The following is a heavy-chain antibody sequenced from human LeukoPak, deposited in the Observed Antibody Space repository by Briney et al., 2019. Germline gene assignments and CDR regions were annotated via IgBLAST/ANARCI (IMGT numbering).Heavy chain of an antibody. CDR1: GYTFTSYD. J-gene: IGHJ6*02. V-gene: IGHV1-8*01. D-gene: IGHD3-10*01. CDR3: ARRYYGSGSYFRYYGMDV. Sequence: ASVKVSCKASGYTFTSYDINWVRQATGQGLEWMGWMNPYSGNTGYAQKFQGRVTMTRNTSISTAYMELSSLRSEDTAVYYCARRYYGSGSYFRYYGMDVWGQGTTVTVSS. CDR2: MNPYSGNT.